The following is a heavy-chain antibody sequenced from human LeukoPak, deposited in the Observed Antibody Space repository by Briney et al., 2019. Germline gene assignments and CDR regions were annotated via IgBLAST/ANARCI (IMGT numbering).Heavy chain of an antibody. V-gene: IGHV4-39*07. J-gene: IGHJ4*02. Sequence: SETLSLTCTVSGGSISSSSYYWAWIRQPPGKGLEWIGSIFYSGSTFYNPSLKSRVTMSVDTSKNQFSLRLSSVTAADTAVYYCAREVYSPPYYFDYWGQGTLVTVSS. CDR1: GGSISSSSYY. D-gene: IGHD2-15*01. CDR3: AREVYSPPYYFDY. CDR2: IFYSGST.